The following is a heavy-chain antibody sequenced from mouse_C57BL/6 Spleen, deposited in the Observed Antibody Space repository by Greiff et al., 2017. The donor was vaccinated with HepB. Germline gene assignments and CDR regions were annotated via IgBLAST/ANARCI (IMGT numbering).Heavy chain of an antibody. CDR2: IHPNSGST. CDR3: ARRGIYYGNYDYAMDY. Sequence: QVQLKQPGAELVKPGASVKLSCKASGYTFTSYWMHWVKQRPGQGLEWIGMIHPNSGSTNYNEKFKSKATLTVDKSSSTAYMQLSSLTSEDSAVYYCARRGIYYGNYDYAMDYWGQGTSVTVSS. D-gene: IGHD2-1*01. V-gene: IGHV1-64*01. J-gene: IGHJ4*01. CDR1: GYTFTSYW.